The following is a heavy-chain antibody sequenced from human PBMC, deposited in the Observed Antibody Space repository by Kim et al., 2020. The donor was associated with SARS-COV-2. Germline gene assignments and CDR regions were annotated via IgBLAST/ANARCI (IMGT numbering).Heavy chain of an antibody. J-gene: IGHJ6*02. Sequence: TYAQKLQGRVTMTTDTSTSTAYMELRSLRSDDTAVYYCATILEWFYGMDVWGQGTTVTVSS. D-gene: IGHD3-3*01. CDR3: ATILEWFYGMDV. V-gene: IGHV1-18*01.